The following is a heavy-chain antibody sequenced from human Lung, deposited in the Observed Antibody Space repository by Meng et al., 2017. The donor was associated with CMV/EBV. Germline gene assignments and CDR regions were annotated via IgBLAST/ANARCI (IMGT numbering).Heavy chain of an antibody. Sequence: SETLSLXXTVSGGSISNTSHYWGWIRQPPGKGLECLGTIFYSGSTYSDPSLTSRVTISVDTSKNQFSLKLSSVSAADTAVYYCARHRRLGIAAQVDNFDSWGQGXLVTVSS. D-gene: IGHD6-6*01. CDR1: GGSISNTSHY. CDR2: IFYSGST. CDR3: ARHRRLGIAAQVDNFDS. V-gene: IGHV4-39*07. J-gene: IGHJ4*02.